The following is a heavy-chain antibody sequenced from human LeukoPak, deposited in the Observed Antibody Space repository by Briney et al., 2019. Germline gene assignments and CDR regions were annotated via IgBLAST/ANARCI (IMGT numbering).Heavy chain of an antibody. D-gene: IGHD3-9*01. J-gene: IGHJ4*02. CDR1: GYTLTELS. Sequence: ASVKVSCKVSGYTLTELSMHWVRQAPGKGLEWMGGFDPEDGETIYAQKFQGRVTMTEDTSTDTAYMELSSLRSEDTAVYYCATAPQFWGRRYFDWSRSIRGGYFDYWGRGTLVTVSS. CDR3: ATAPQFWGRRYFDWSRSIRGGYFDY. V-gene: IGHV1-24*01. CDR2: FDPEDGET.